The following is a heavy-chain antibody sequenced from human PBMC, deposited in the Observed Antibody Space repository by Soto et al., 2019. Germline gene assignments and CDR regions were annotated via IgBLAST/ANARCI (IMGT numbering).Heavy chain of an antibody. CDR1: GFTVSSNY. V-gene: IGHV3-53*01. Sequence: TGGSLRLSCAASGFTVSSNYMSWVRQAPGKGLEWVSVIYSGGSTYYADSVKGRFTISRDNSKNTLYLQMNSLRAEDAAVYYCARDNDFPWGCFDPWGQGTLVTVSS. J-gene: IGHJ5*02. CDR2: IYSGGST. D-gene: IGHD3-3*01. CDR3: ARDNDFPWGCFDP.